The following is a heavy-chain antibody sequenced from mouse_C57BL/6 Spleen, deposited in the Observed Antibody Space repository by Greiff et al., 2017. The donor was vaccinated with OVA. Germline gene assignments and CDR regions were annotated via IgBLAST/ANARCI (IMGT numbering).Heavy chain of an antibody. J-gene: IGHJ3*01. CDR2: IYPGDGDT. CDR3: ERDYGSSSFAY. V-gene: IGHV1-82*01. D-gene: IGHD1-1*01. CDR1: GYAFSSSW. Sequence: QVQLQQSGPELVKPGASVKISCKASGYAFSSSWMNWVKQRPGKGLEWIGRIYPGDGDTNYNGKFKGKATLTADKSSSTAYMQLSSLTSEDSAVYVCERDYGSSSFAYWGQGTLVTVSA.